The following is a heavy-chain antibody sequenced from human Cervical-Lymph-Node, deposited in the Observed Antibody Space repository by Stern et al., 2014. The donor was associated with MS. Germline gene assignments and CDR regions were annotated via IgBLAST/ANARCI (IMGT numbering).Heavy chain of an antibody. CDR1: GGTFSKFP. CDR2: IFPVFGKP. CDR3: ALSSETSDRWYSLGYDL. Sequence: VQLVQSGAEVTKPGSSVKVSCKASGGTFSKFPSSWVRQAPGQGLEWMGGIFPVFGKPTYAQEFRGRVTITADDSTSTVYMELSSLRSDDTAVYYCALSSETSDRWYSLGYDLWGQGTLVTVSS. D-gene: IGHD6-13*01. V-gene: IGHV1-69*01. J-gene: IGHJ5*02.